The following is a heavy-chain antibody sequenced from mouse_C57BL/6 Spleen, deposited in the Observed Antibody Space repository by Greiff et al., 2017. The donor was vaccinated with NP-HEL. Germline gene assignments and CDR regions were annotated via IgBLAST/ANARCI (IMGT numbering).Heavy chain of an antibody. CDR2: IDPSDSYT. J-gene: IGHJ4*01. CDR3: ARDSSYAMDY. V-gene: IGHV1-50*01. Sequence: VQLKQPGAELVKPGASVKLSCKASGYTFTSYWMQWVKQRPGQGLEWIGEIDPSDSYTNYNQKFKGKATLTVDTSSSTAYMQLSSLTSEDSAVYYCARDSSYAMDYWGQGTSVTVSS. CDR1: GYTFTSYW. D-gene: IGHD1-1*01.